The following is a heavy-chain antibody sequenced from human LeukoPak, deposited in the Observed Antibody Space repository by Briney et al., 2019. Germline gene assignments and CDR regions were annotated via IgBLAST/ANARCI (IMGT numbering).Heavy chain of an antibody. J-gene: IGHJ6*03. CDR3: ARGQPVWFGEFGYYYYMDV. CDR1: GYTFTGYY. CDR2: INPNSGGT. V-gene: IGHV1-2*02. D-gene: IGHD3-10*01. Sequence: VASVKVSCKASGYTFTGYYMHWVRQAPGQGLEWMGWINPNSGGTNYAQKLQGRVTMTTDTSTSTAYMELRSLRSDDTAVYYCARGQPVWFGEFGYYYYMDVWGKGTTVTVSS.